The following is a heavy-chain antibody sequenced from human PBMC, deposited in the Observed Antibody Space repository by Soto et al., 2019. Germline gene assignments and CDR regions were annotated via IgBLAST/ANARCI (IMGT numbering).Heavy chain of an antibody. CDR1: GGTFSSYA. J-gene: IGHJ4*02. Sequence: SVKVSCKASGGTFSSYAISWVRQAPGQGLEWMGGIIPIFGTANYAQKFQGRVTITADESTSTAYMELSSLRSEDTAVYYCARINTAMVVFDYWGQGTLVAVSS. V-gene: IGHV1-69*13. CDR3: ARINTAMVVFDY. D-gene: IGHD5-18*01. CDR2: IIPIFGTA.